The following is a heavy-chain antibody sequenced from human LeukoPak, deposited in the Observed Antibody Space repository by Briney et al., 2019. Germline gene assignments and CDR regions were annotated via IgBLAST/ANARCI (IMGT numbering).Heavy chain of an antibody. Sequence: PSETLSLTCTVSGDSISGSYWSWIRQPPGKGLEYIGYVYYSGATNSNPSLKSRVTISLDTSKNQFSLKLNSVTAADTAVYYCAKYGNYLVDWGQGTLVTVSS. CDR2: VYYSGAT. D-gene: IGHD2/OR15-2a*01. CDR3: AKYGNYLVD. CDR1: GDSISGSY. V-gene: IGHV4-59*01. J-gene: IGHJ4*02.